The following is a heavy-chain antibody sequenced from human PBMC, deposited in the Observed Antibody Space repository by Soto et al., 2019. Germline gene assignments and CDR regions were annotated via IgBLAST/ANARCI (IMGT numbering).Heavy chain of an antibody. J-gene: IGHJ6*02. CDR1: GFTFSSYG. Sequence: QVQLVESGGGVVQPGRSLRLSCAASGFTFSSYGMHWVRQAPGKGLVWVAVISYDGSNKYYADSVKGRFTISRDNSKNTLYLQMNSLRAEDTAVYYCAKDLAGYSGYDPVNYYYGMDVWGQGTTVTVSS. CDR3: AKDLAGYSGYDPVNYYYGMDV. CDR2: ISYDGSNK. D-gene: IGHD5-12*01. V-gene: IGHV3-30*18.